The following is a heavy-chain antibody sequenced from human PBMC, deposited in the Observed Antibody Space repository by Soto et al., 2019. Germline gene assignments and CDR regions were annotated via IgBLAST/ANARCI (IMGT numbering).Heavy chain of an antibody. D-gene: IGHD6-19*01. V-gene: IGHV3-11*01. Sequence: GSLRLSCAASGFTFSDFYMSWIRQAPGKGLEWVSYISRSGTTIYYADSVEGRFTISRDNAKNSLYLQMNSLRAEDTAVYYCARRPSGWSYFDSWGQGTLVTVSS. J-gene: IGHJ4*02. CDR3: ARRPSGWSYFDS. CDR1: GFTFSDFY. CDR2: ISRSGTTI.